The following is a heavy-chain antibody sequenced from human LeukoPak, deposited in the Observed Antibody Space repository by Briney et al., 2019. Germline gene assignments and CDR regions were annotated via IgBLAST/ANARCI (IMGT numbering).Heavy chain of an antibody. CDR1: GFTFSSYG. D-gene: IGHD3-22*01. V-gene: IGHV3-48*01. J-gene: IGHJ4*02. CDR3: AREDSSGYNY. Sequence: GGSLRLSCAASGFTFSSYGMHWVRQAPGKGLEWVSYISSSSSTIYYADSVKGRFTISRDNAKNSLYLQMNSLRAEDTAVYYCAREDSSGYNYWGQGTLSPSPQ. CDR2: ISSSSSTI.